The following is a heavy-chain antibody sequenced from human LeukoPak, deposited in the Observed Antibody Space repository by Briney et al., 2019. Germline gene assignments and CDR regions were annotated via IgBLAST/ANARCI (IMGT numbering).Heavy chain of an antibody. CDR3: ARGQVPAARSHNWFDP. CDR2: INARGDT. V-gene: IGHV4-34*01. CDR1: GWSFNDFY. D-gene: IGHD2-2*01. J-gene: IGHJ5*02. Sequence: PSDTLSLTCALYGWSFNDFYWNWIRQHPGNGRKGTGEINARGDTNYTPALKSRVTISVDTSKHQFSLSLSSMSASDTAVYYCARGQVPAARSHNWFDPWGQGALVTVSS.